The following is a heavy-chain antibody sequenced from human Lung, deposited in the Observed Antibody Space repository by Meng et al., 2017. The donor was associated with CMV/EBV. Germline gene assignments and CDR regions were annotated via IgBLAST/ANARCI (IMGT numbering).Heavy chain of an antibody. Sequence: SGGYYWSWIRQHPGKGLEWIGHIYYSGSTYYNPSLKSRVTISVDTSKNQFSLKLSSVTAADTAVYYCARSGRPYCSSTSCSSGWFDPWGQGTLVTVSS. CDR3: ARSGRPYCSSTSCSSGWFDP. D-gene: IGHD2-2*01. J-gene: IGHJ5*02. CDR1: SGGYY. V-gene: IGHV4-31*02. CDR2: IYYSGST.